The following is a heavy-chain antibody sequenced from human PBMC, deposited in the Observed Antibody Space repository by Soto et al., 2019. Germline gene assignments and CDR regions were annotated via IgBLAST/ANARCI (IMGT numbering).Heavy chain of an antibody. CDR1: GGSISGGEW. J-gene: IGHJ4*02. V-gene: IGHV4-4*02. CDR2: IHHSGST. Sequence: SETLSLTCAVSGGSISGGEWWSWVRQPPGKGLEWIGEIHHSGSTGYNPSLKSRVTISVDKSKNQFSLKLSSVTAADTAVYYCTRNGGWNFDHWGQGTLVTVSS. D-gene: IGHD6-19*01. CDR3: TRNGGWNFDH.